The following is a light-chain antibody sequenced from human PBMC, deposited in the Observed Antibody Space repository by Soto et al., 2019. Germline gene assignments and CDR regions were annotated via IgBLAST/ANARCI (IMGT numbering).Light chain of an antibody. CDR3: GSWDSSLSACV. Sequence: QSVLTQPPSVSAAPGQKVTISCSGSSSKIGGNSVSWYQQLPGTAPKLLIYDDNKRPSGIPDRFSGSKSGTSATLGITGFQTGDEADYYCGSWDSSLSACVFGTGTKVTVL. CDR1: SSKIGGNS. V-gene: IGLV1-51*01. J-gene: IGLJ1*01. CDR2: DDN.